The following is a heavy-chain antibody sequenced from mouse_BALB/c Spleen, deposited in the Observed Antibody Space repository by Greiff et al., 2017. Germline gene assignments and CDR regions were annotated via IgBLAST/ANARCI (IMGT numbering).Heavy chain of an antibody. CDR1: GFTFSDYY. Sequence: VVESGGGLVKPGGSLKLSCAASGFTFSDYYMYWVRQTPEKRLEWVATISDGGSYTYYPDSVKGRFTISRDNAKNNLYLQMSSLKSEDTAMYYCARGFITTLSDYWGQGTTLTVSS. CDR3: ARGFITTLSDY. CDR2: ISDGGSYT. V-gene: IGHV5-4*02. D-gene: IGHD1-1*01. J-gene: IGHJ2*01.